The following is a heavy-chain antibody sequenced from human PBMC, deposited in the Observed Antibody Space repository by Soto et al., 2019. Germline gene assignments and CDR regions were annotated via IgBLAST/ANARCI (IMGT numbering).Heavy chain of an antibody. D-gene: IGHD1-1*01. CDR1: GFAFDSYW. J-gene: IGHJ4*02. CDR2: ISDDAARI. CDR3: TRGPRPSSTGTGAF. V-gene: IGHV3-74*01. Sequence: VQLVESGGGLVQPGGSSRLSCFDSGFAFDSYWMHWVRQAPGQGLEWVARISDDAARIDYATSVKGRFTIARDNAQNTLFLEMKDLRGDDTGIYYCTRGPRPSSTGTGAFWGRGVLVAVSS.